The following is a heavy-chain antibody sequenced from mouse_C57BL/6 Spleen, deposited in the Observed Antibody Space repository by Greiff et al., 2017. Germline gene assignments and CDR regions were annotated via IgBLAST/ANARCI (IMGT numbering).Heavy chain of an antibody. CDR2: INPNYGTT. Sequence: VHVKQSGPELVKPGASVKISCKASGYSFTDYNMNWVKQSNGKSLEWIGVINPNYGTTSYNQKFKGKDTLTVDKSSSTGYMQLNSLTSEDSEVYYCETSYYGNDDYAMDDWGQGTSVTVSS. CDR1: GYSFTDYN. V-gene: IGHV1-39*01. D-gene: IGHD2-2*01. J-gene: IGHJ4*01. CDR3: ETSYYGNDDYAMDD.